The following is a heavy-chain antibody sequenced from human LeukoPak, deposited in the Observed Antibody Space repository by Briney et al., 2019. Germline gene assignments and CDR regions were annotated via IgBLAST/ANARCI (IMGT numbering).Heavy chain of an antibody. D-gene: IGHD3-10*01. CDR1: GYSFTSYW. Sequence: GESLNISCKGSGYSFTSYWIGWLRQMPGKGLEWMGIIYPGDSGTRYSPSFQGQVTISADKSISTAYLQWSSLKASDTAMYYCARLTMVRGVLDRFDYWGQGTLVTVSS. CDR2: IYPGDSGT. V-gene: IGHV5-51*01. J-gene: IGHJ4*02. CDR3: ARLTMVRGVLDRFDY.